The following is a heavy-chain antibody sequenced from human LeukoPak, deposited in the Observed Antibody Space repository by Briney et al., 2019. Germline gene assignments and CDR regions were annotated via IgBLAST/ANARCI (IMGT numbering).Heavy chain of an antibody. D-gene: IGHD5-18*01. J-gene: IGHJ4*02. CDR1: GGSINSYY. V-gene: IGHV4-59*01. Sequence: SETLSLTCTVSGGSINSYYWSWIRQPPGKELEYIGYIYYSGSTNYNPSLKSRVTISVDRSKNQFSLKLSSVTAADTAVYYCARGVQLWLPDYWGQGTLVTVSS. CDR2: IYYSGST. CDR3: ARGVQLWLPDY.